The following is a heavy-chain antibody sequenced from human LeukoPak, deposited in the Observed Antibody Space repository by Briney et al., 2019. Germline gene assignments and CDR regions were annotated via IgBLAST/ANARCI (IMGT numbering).Heavy chain of an antibody. V-gene: IGHV3-53*01. J-gene: IGHJ4*02. CDR1: GFTVSGNY. CDR2: IYSGGTT. CDR3: AREGGGDYGDYLRY. Sequence: GGSLRLSCAASGFTVSGNYMSWVRQAPGKGLEWVSLIYSGGTTYYADSVKGRFTISRDNSKNTVYLQMNSLRAEDTAVYYCAREGGGDYGDYLRYWGQGTLVTVSS. D-gene: IGHD4-17*01.